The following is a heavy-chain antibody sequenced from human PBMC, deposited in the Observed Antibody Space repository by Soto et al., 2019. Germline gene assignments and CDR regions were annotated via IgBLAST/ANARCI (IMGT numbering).Heavy chain of an antibody. J-gene: IGHJ4*02. CDR3: AAERITVAGSVYYFDF. Sequence: QVPLGQSGAEVKRPGSSVKVSCQASGASFRTYAVTWVRQAPGQGLEWMGGINVPFGTANYAQQFQGRVTITADESTSTAYLGLRSLRPEDAAVYYCAAERITVAGSVYYFDFWGQGTPVTVSS. V-gene: IGHV1-69*01. CDR2: INVPFGTA. CDR1: GASFRTYA. D-gene: IGHD6-19*01.